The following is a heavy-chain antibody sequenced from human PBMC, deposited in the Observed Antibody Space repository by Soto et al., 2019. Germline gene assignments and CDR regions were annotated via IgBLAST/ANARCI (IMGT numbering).Heavy chain of an antibody. V-gene: IGHV3-74*01. CDR2: INSDGSST. J-gene: IGHJ4*02. CDR3: VRTSLVVAAATREDF. D-gene: IGHD2-15*01. Sequence: EVQLVESGGGLVQPGGSLRLSCAASGFTFSSYWMHWVRQAPGKGLVWVSSINSDGSSTSYADSVKGRFTISRDKAKNTLYLQMNSLRAEDTAVYYCVRTSLVVAAATREDFWGQGTLVTVSS. CDR1: GFTFSSYW.